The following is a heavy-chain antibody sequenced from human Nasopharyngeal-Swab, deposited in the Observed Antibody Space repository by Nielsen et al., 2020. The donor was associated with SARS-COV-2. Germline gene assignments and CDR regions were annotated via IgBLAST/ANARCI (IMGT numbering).Heavy chain of an antibody. Sequence: GESLKISCAASGFTLSSYGMSWVRQAPGKGLEWVSAIRAGAGGTTYADSVKGRFTVSRDNSKDSLYLQMNSLRAEDTAVYYCARDGSGTIAAAGPYYFDYWGQGTLVTVSS. CDR2: IRAGAGGT. J-gene: IGHJ4*02. D-gene: IGHD6-13*01. V-gene: IGHV3-23*01. CDR3: ARDGSGTIAAAGPYYFDY. CDR1: GFTLSSYG.